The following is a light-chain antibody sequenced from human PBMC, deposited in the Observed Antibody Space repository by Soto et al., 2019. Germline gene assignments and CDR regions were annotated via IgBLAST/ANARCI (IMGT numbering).Light chain of an antibody. J-gene: IGKJ2*01. CDR2: AAS. V-gene: IGKV1-39*01. CDR1: QNIFSY. Sequence: DIQMTQSPSSLSASVGDRVTITCRASQNIFSYLSWYQHKPGKAPKLLIYAASSLQSGVPSRFSGSGSGTDFALTISSLQPEDFATFYCQQSYSVPHTFGQRTKVEI. CDR3: QQSYSVPHT.